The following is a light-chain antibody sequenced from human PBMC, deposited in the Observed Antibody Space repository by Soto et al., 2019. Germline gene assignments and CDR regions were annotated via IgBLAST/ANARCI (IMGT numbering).Light chain of an antibody. CDR1: QSVSSTY. CDR2: DAS. V-gene: IGKV3-20*01. CDR3: QQFSSTPWT. Sequence: EIVLTPSPGTLSLSPGERATLSCRASQSVSSTYLAWYQQKPGRAPRLLIYDASSRATGIPDRFSGSGSGTDFTLTISRLEPEDFAVYYCQQFSSTPWTFGQGTEVEIK. J-gene: IGKJ1*01.